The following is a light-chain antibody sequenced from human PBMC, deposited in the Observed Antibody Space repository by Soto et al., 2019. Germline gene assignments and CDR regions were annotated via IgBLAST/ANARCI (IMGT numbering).Light chain of an antibody. V-gene: IGKV3-20*01. CDR3: QQYDNWPWT. Sequence: EIVLTQSPGTLSLSQGERATLSCRASQSVSSSYSAWYQQKPGQAPRLLIYGASSSRATGIPARFSGSGSGTDFTLTISSLQPDDFATYYCQQYDNWPWTFGQGTKVDIK. J-gene: IGKJ1*01. CDR1: QSVSSSY. CDR2: GASS.